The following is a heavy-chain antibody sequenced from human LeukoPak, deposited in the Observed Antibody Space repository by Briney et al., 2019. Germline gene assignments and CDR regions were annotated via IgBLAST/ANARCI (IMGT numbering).Heavy chain of an antibody. J-gene: IGHJ6*02. V-gene: IGHV1-2*02. CDR2: INTNSGGT. D-gene: IGHD2-15*01. CDR3: VRLLYFSGGTCHSDYYYGIDV. Sequence: ASVKLSCTASGYTFTGYYMHWVRQAPGEGLEWMGRINTNSGGTNYAQKFQGRVTMTRDTSISTVYMELRGLRTGDTAIYLCVRLLYFSGGTCHSDYYYGIDVWGQGTTVTVSS. CDR1: GYTFTGYY.